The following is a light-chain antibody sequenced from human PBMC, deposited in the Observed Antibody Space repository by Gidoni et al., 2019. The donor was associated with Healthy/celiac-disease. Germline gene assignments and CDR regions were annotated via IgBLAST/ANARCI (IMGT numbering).Light chain of an antibody. J-gene: IGKJ1*01. CDR1: QSVSSN. V-gene: IGKV3-15*01. CDR2: GAS. CDR3: QQYNNWPQT. Sequence: EIVMTQSPATLSVSPGERATLSCRASQSVSSNLAWYQQKPGQAPRILIYGASTRATGIPARFSRSVSGTEFTLTISSLQSEDFAVYYCQQYNNWPQTFGHGTKVEIK.